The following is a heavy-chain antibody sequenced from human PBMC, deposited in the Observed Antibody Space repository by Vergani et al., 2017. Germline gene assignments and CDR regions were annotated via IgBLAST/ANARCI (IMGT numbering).Heavy chain of an antibody. CDR2: IKQDGSEK. CDR3: ARELWSGEDTPLGY. CDR1: GFTFSSYW. D-gene: IGHD3-10*01. V-gene: IGHV3-7*01. Sequence: EVQLVESGGGLVQPGGSLRLSCAASGFTFSSYWMSWVRQAPGKGLEWVANIKQDGSEKYYVDSVKGRFTISRDNAKNSLYLQMNSLRAEDTAVYYCARELWSGEDTPLGYWGQGTLVTVSS. J-gene: IGHJ4*02.